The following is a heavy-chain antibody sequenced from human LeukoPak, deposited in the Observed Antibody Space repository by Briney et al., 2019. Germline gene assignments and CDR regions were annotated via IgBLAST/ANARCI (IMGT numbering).Heavy chain of an antibody. CDR2: CHYSGNT. Sequence: PSETLSLTCTISGGSISSNYWSWIRQPPGKGLEWIGYCHYSGNTNYNPSLKSRATISVDMSKNQFSLTLNSLTAADTAVYYCARSASSTSRSAFDIWGQGTRVTASS. CDR3: ARSASSTSRSAFDI. V-gene: IGHV4-59*13. CDR1: GGSISSNY. J-gene: IGHJ3*02.